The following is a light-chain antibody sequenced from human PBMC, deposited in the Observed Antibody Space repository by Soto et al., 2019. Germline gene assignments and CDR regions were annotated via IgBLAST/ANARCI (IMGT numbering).Light chain of an antibody. J-gene: IGKJ1*01. CDR2: GAS. V-gene: IGKV3-15*01. CDR1: QSVGTN. Sequence: EIVMTQSPATLSVSPGERVTLSCRASQSVGTNLAWYQQKPGQAPRLLILGASTRASGIPAKFSGSGSGTEFTLSIGSLQSEDFAIYYCQQYDNWPPRWTLGQRTKVDIK. CDR3: QQYDNWPPRWT.